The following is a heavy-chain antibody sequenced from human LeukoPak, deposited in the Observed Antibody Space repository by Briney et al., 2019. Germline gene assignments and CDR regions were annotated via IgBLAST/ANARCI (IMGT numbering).Heavy chain of an antibody. CDR1: GFTVSNNY. V-gene: IGHV3-66*01. Sequence: GGSLRLSCAASGFTVSNNYMSWVRQAPGKGLEWVSVIYSGGSTYYADSVKGRFTISRDNSKHTLYLQINSPRAEDTAVYSCAREGAPSAGQPIYYQHYGMDVWGQGTTVTVSS. CDR2: IYSGGST. CDR3: AREGAPSAGQPIYYQHYGMDV. D-gene: IGHD6-13*01. J-gene: IGHJ6*02.